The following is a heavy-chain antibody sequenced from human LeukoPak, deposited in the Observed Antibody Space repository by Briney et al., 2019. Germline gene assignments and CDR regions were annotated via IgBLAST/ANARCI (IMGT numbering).Heavy chain of an antibody. V-gene: IGHV4-4*07. CDR3: ARGRGYGYSSSLDFDY. J-gene: IGHJ4*02. Sequence: SETLSLTCTVSGGSISSYYWSWIRQPAGKGLEWIGRAYTSGSTNYNPSLKSRVTMSVDTSKDQFSLKLSSVTAADTAVYYCARGRGYGYSSSLDFDYWGQGTLVTVSS. CDR2: AYTSGST. CDR1: GGSISSYY. D-gene: IGHD6-6*01.